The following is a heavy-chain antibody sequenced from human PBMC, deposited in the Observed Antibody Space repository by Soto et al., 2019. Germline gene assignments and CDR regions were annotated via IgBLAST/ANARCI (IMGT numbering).Heavy chain of an antibody. J-gene: IGHJ5*02. CDR3: GRSIAAAARTNWFDP. V-gene: IGHV4-59*01. CDR2: IYYSGST. D-gene: IGHD6-13*01. Sequence: PSETLSLTCTVSGGSISSYYWSWIRQPPGKGLEWIGYIYYSGSTNYNPSLKSRVTISVDTSKNQFSLKLSSVTAADTAVYYCGRSIAAAARTNWFDPWGQGTLVTVSS. CDR1: GGSISSYY.